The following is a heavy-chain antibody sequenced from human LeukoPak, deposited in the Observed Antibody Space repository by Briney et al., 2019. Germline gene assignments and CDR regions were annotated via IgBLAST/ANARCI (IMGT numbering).Heavy chain of an antibody. CDR1: GFTFSNYG. V-gene: IGHV3-30*02. Sequence: GGSLRLSCAASGFTFSNYGMHWVRQAPGKGLEWVAFIRCDGINKDYADSVKGRFTISRDNSKNTLYLQMNSLRAEDTAVYYCAKLLAAAGTGKDYWGQGTLVTVSS. CDR2: IRCDGINK. D-gene: IGHD6-13*01. J-gene: IGHJ4*02. CDR3: AKLLAAAGTGKDY.